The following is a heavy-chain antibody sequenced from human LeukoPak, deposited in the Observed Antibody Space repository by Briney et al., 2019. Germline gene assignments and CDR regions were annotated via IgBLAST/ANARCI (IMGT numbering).Heavy chain of an antibody. D-gene: IGHD4-17*01. V-gene: IGHV3-23*01. J-gene: IGHJ4*02. CDR2: ISGSGGTT. CDR1: GFTFSSFA. Sequence: GGSLRLSCAASGFTFSSFAMSWVRQAPGKGLEWVSTISGSGGTTNYADSVRGRFTFSRDNSKNTLCLQMNSLRAEDTAVYYCAKDLPDYGDYIEGYWGQGTLVTVSP. CDR3: AKDLPDYGDYIEGY.